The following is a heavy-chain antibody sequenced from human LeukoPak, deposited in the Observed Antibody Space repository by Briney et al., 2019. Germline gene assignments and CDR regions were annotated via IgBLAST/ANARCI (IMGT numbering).Heavy chain of an antibody. J-gene: IGHJ4*02. CDR2: ISSSSSCI. V-gene: IGHV3-21*01. CDR3: ARDYGGSSPFDY. D-gene: IGHD4-23*01. CDR1: GFIFSSYS. Sequence: GGSLRLSCAASGFIFSSYSMNWVRQAPGKGLEWVSSISSSSSCIYYADSVKGRFTISRDNAKNSLYLQMNSLRAEDTAVYYCARDYGGSSPFDYWGQGTLVTVSS.